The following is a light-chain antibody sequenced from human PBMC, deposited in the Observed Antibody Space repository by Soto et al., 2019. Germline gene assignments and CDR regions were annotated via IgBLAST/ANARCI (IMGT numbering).Light chain of an antibody. J-gene: IGLJ3*02. CDR3: ATLDDILSGRV. CDR2: RNN. CDR1: SSNIGSNY. V-gene: IGLV1-47*01. Sequence: QSVLTQPPSASETPGQRVTISCSGSSSNIGSNYVCWYQQLPGTAPKLLIYRNNQRPSGVPDRFSGSKSDTSASLAISGLRSEDEADYYCATLDDILSGRVFGGGTKLTVL.